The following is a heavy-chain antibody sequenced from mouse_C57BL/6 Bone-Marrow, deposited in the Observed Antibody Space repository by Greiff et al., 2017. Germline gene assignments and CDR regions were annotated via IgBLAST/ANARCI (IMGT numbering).Heavy chain of an antibody. V-gene: IGHV1-81*01. D-gene: IGHD2-5*01. CDR3: ARRAYYSNDGVAY. CDR2: IYPRSGNT. J-gene: IGHJ3*01. Sequence: QVQLKQSGAELARPGASVKLSCKASGYTFTSYGISWVKQRTGQGLEWIGEIYPRSGNTYYNEKFKGKATLTADKSSSTAYMELRSLTSEDSAVYFCARRAYYSNDGVAYWGQGTLVTVAA. CDR1: GYTFTSYG.